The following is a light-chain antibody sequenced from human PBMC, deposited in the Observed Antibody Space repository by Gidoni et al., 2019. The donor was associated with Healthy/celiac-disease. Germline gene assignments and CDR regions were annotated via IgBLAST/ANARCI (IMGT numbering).Light chain of an antibody. V-gene: IGLV1-47*01. CDR1: SSHIGSNY. CDR3: AAWDDSLSGWV. J-gene: IGLJ3*02. CDR2: RNN. Sequence: QSVLTQPPSASGTPGQRVTISCSGSSSHIGSNYVYWYQQLPGTAPKLLIYRNNHRPSWVPDRFSGSKSGTSASLAISGLRSEDEADYYCAAWDDSLSGWVFGGGTKLTVL.